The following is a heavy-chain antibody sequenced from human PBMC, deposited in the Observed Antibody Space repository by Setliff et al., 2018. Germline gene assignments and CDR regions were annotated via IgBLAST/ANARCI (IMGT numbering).Heavy chain of an antibody. Sequence: GGSLRLSCAASEFTISGNWMSWVRQAPGKGLEWVANIKPDGSERYYVDSVKGRFTISRDNAKNSLYLQMNSLRVEDTAVYYCARVLYSSGWYRSLDYWGQGTLVTVSS. CDR3: ARVLYSSGWYRSLDY. CDR1: EFTISGNW. J-gene: IGHJ4*02. V-gene: IGHV3-7*03. CDR2: IKPDGSER. D-gene: IGHD6-19*01.